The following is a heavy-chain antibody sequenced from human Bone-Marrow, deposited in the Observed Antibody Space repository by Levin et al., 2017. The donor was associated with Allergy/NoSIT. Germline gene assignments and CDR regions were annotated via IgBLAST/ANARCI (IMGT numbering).Heavy chain of an antibody. Sequence: PGGSLRLSCAASGFTFSSYWMSWVRQAPGKGLEWVANIKQDGSEKYYVDSVKGRFTISRDNAKNSLYLQMNSLRAEDTAVYYCATEDRTISPLVVVAATAPPAEYFQHWGQGTLVTVSS. J-gene: IGHJ1*01. V-gene: IGHV3-7*03. CDR2: IKQDGSEK. CDR3: ATEDRTISPLVVVAATAPPAEYFQH. CDR1: GFTFSSYW. D-gene: IGHD2-15*01.